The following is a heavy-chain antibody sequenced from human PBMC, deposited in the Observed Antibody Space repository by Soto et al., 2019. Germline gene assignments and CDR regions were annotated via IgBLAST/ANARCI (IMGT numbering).Heavy chain of an antibody. V-gene: IGHV1-18*01. J-gene: IGHJ4*02. CDR3: ARDSPPVDC. CDR2: ISAYNGNK. CDR1: GYTFTNYG. Sequence: QVQLVQSGAEVKKPGASVKVSCKASGYTFTNYGISWVRQAPGQGLEWMGWISAYNGNKEYAQKVQGRATMTTDTSIRTASMELRSLRSAATAVYSCARDSPPVDCWGQGPLVT.